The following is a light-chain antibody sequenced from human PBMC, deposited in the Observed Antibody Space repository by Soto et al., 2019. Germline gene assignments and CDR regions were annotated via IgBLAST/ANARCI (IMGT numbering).Light chain of an antibody. CDR3: QQFSSYPLT. CDR1: QTVSNNY. J-gene: IGKJ4*01. CDR2: DAS. Sequence: EIVLTQSPATLSWSPGERDTLSCRASQTVSNNYLAWYQQKPGQAPRLLIYDASSRATGIPDRFSGGGSGTDFTLTISRLEPEDFAVYYCQQFSSYPLTFGGGTRWIS. V-gene: IGKV3-20*01.